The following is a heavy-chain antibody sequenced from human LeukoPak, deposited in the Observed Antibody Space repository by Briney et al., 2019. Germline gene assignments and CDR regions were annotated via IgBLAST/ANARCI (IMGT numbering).Heavy chain of an antibody. CDR3: AXEXXXRSYASGFYY. D-gene: IGHD2-2*01. J-gene: IGHJ4*02. CDR1: GFTFNNYT. CDR2: ISYHGTNV. V-gene: IGHV3-30-3*01. Sequence: GGSLRLSCAASGFTFNNYTLHWVRQAPGKGLEWVALISYHGTNVYYADSVQGRFTISRDTSKSTLYLQMNSLRAEDTAVYHCAXEXXXRSYASGFYYWGQGTLV.